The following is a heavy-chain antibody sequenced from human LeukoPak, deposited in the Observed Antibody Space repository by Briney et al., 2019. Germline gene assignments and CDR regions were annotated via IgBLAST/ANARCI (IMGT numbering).Heavy chain of an antibody. CDR1: GYMFTGYY. V-gene: IGHV1-2*02. CDR2: INPNSGGT. CDR3: ARGYCSGDCFTLFDY. Sequence: ASVKVSCKASGYMFTGYYMHWVRQAPGQGPEWMGWINPNSGGTNYAQKFQGRVTMTRDTSISTAYMELSSLRSDDMAVYYCARGYCSGDCFTLFDYWGQGTLVTVSS. D-gene: IGHD2-21*02. J-gene: IGHJ4*02.